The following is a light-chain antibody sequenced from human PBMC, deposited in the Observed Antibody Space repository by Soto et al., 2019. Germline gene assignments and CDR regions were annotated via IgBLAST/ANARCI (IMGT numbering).Light chain of an antibody. CDR3: QQYNHWPLT. J-gene: IGKJ4*01. V-gene: IGKV3-15*01. CDR2: GAS. CDR1: QYVSAN. Sequence: VVMTQSPATLSVSPGERATLSCRASQYVSANLAWYQQKPDQAPRLLLYGASTRATAIPARFSGSWSGTDFTLTINSLQSEDSAVYYYQQYNHWPLTFGGGTKVEI.